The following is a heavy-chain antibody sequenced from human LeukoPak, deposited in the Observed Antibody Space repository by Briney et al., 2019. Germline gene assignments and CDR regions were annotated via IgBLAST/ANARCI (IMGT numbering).Heavy chain of an antibody. CDR3: AKDWGCSGGSCYPHY. V-gene: IGHV3-23*01. CDR1: GFTFSNYA. CDR2: LSGGGGGT. Sequence: PGGSLRLSCAASGFTFSNYAMSWVRQAPGKGLEWVSVLSGGGGGTYYADSVKGRFTISRDNSKNTLYLQMNSLRAEDTAVYYCAKDWGCSGGSCYPHYWGQGTLVTVSS. D-gene: IGHD2-15*01. J-gene: IGHJ4*02.